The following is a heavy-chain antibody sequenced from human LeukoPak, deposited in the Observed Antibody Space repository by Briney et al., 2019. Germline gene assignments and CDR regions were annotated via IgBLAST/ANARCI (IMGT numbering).Heavy chain of an antibody. V-gene: IGHV4-30-4*08. CDR1: GGSISSGDYY. Sequence: SSETLSLTCTVSGGSISSGDYYWSWIRQPPGKGLEWIGYIYYSGSTYYNPSLKSRVTISVDTSKNQFSLKLSSVTAADTAVYYCARSDYYGSGSYFDYWGQGTLVTVSS. CDR2: IYYSGST. J-gene: IGHJ4*02. CDR3: ARSDYYGSGSYFDY. D-gene: IGHD3-10*01.